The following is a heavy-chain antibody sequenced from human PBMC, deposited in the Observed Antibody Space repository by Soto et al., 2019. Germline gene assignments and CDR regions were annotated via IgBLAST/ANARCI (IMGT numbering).Heavy chain of an antibody. CDR2: IYYSGST. CDR3: ASWSIAARNFDY. CDR1: GGSISSSSYY. J-gene: IGHJ4*02. Sequence: SETLSLTCTVSGGSISSSSYYWGWIRQPPGKGLEWIGSIYYSGSTYYNPSLKSRVTISVDTSKNQFSLKLSSVTAADTAVYYCASWSIAARNFDYWGQGXLVTVYS. D-gene: IGHD6-6*01. V-gene: IGHV4-39*01.